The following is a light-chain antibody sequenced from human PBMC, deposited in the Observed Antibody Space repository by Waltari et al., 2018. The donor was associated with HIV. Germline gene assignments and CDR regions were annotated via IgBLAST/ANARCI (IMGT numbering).Light chain of an antibody. J-gene: IGLJ2*01. CDR3: QVWDSSTYNPEVV. CDR1: NIGTKS. Sequence: SYVVSQPPSVSVAPGQTARITCGGNNIGTKSVHLYQQKPGQAPVLVVYDDSDRRSGIPERFSGSNSGNTATLTISRVEAGDEADYYCQVWDSSTYNPEVVFGGGTKMTVL. CDR2: DDS. V-gene: IGLV3-21*02.